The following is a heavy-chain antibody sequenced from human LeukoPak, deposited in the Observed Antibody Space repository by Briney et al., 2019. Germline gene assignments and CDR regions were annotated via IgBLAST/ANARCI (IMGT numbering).Heavy chain of an antibody. Sequence: PGGSLRLSCAASGFTFSSYSMNWVRQAPGKGLEWVSYISSSSSTIYYADSVKGRFTISRDNAKNSLYLQMNSLRDEDTAVYYCARDQYYYGSGSYYNPLDYWGQGTLVTVSS. J-gene: IGHJ4*02. CDR3: ARDQYYYGSGSYYNPLDY. D-gene: IGHD3-10*01. CDR1: GFTFSSYS. V-gene: IGHV3-48*02. CDR2: ISSSSSTI.